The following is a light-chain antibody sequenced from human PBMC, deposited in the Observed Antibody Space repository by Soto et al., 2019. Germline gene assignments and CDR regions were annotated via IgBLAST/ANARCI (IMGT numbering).Light chain of an antibody. Sequence: QSALTQPPSASGSPGQSVTISCTGTSSDVGAYDYVSWFQQHPGKAPKLIIYQVTKRPSGVPDRFCGSKSGNTASLTVSGLQAEDEADYYCSSYVVSYKWVFGGGTKLTVL. CDR2: QVT. J-gene: IGLJ3*02. CDR1: SSDVGAYDY. V-gene: IGLV2-8*01. CDR3: SSYVVSYKWV.